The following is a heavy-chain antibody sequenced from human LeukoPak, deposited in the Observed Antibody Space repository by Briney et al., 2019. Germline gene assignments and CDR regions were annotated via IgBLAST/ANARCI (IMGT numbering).Heavy chain of an antibody. J-gene: IGHJ4*02. CDR3: ARSGLGTITAGPFNY. Sequence: EASVKVSCKASGYTFTNYGITWVRQAPGQGLEWMGWISGYQGSTKYAQNFQGRVTMTIDTSTSTAYMDLRSLRSDDTAIYFCARSGLGTITAGPFNYWGQGILVAVSS. CDR1: GYTFTNYG. D-gene: IGHD5-24*01. CDR2: ISGYQGST. V-gene: IGHV1-18*01.